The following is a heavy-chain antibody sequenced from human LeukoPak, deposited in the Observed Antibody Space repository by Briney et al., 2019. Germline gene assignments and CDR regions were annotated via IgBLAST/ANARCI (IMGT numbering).Heavy chain of an antibody. CDR2: IYYSGST. CDR1: GGSISSSSYY. V-gene: IGHV4-39*01. J-gene: IGHJ3*02. D-gene: IGHD6-19*01. CDR3: ARSSSSGWFADDAFDI. Sequence: SETLSLTCTVSGGSISSSSYYWGWIRQPPGKGLEWIGSIYYSGSTYYNPSLKSRVTISVDTSKNQFSLKLSSVTAADTAVYYCARSSSSGWFADDAFDIWGQGTMVTVSS.